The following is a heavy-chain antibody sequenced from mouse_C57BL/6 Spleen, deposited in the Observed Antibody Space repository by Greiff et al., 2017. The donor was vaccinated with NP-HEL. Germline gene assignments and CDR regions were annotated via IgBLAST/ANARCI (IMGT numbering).Heavy chain of an antibody. CDR3: ARFYDAYAMDY. V-gene: IGHV1-81*01. CDR1: GYTFTSYG. J-gene: IGHJ4*01. Sequence: QVQLKESGAELARPGASVKLSCKASGYTFTSYGISWVKQRTGQGLEWIGEIYPRSGNTYYNEKFKGKATLTADKSSSTAYMELRSLTSEDSAVYFCARFYDAYAMDYWGQGTSVTVSS. D-gene: IGHD2-12*01. CDR2: IYPRSGNT.